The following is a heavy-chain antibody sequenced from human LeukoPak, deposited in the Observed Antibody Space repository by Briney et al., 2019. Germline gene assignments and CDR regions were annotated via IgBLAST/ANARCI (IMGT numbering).Heavy chain of an antibody. CDR1: GYTFTDFG. J-gene: IGHJ4*02. V-gene: IGHV1-18*01. D-gene: IGHD2-2*01. Sequence: ASVKVSCKASGYTFTDFGISWVRQVPGHGLEWMGWISAHNGHINYAQKLQGRVTMTTDKSTSTAYMEVRSLRSDDTAVYYCARSRCSDSTSCYYFFFFDSWGQGSLVTVSS. CDR3: ARSRCSDSTSCYYFFFFDS. CDR2: ISAHNGHI.